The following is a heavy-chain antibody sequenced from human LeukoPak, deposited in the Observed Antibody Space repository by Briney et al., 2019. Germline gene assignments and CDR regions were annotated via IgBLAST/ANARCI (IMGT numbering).Heavy chain of an antibody. CDR2: IIPIFGTA. CDR3: ARGDVSDAFDI. V-gene: IGHV1-69*01. CDR1: GGTFSSYA. J-gene: IGHJ3*02. Sequence: SVKVSCKASGGTFSSYAISWVRQAPGQGLEWMGGIIPIFGTANYAQKFQGRVTITADESSSIAYMELSSLRSEDTAVYYCARGDVSDAFDIWGQGTMVTVSS. D-gene: IGHD3-16*01.